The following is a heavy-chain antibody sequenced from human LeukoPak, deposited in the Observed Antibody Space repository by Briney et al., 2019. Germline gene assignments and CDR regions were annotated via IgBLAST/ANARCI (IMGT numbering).Heavy chain of an antibody. Sequence: GGSLRLSCVASGFSFSRNWMSWVRQAPGKGLEWVANIKDDGGDKHYVDSVKGRFTVSRDNGNNVMYLQLANVRDEDTGIYYCARGGIRVRAAIDAFDIWGQGTRVTVSS. D-gene: IGHD3-10*01. CDR1: GFSFSRNW. CDR3: ARGGIRVRAAIDAFDI. J-gene: IGHJ3*02. V-gene: IGHV3-7*05. CDR2: IKDDGGDK.